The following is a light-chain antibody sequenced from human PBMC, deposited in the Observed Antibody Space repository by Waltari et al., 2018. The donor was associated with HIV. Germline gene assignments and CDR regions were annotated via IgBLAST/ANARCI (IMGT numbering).Light chain of an antibody. CDR2: GAS. CDR3: MQGLQAPTYT. V-gene: IGKV3-15*01. Sequence: EIEMTQSPATLSVSPGDRATLSCRASQSVGSNLAWYQQKFGQAPRLLMYGASSRATGIPDRFSGSGSGTDFTLKISTVEADDIGVYYCMQGLQAPTYTFGQGTKLEIK. J-gene: IGKJ2*01. CDR1: QSVGSN.